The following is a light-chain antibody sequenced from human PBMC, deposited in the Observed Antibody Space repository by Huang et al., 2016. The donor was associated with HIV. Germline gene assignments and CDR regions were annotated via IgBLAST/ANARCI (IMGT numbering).Light chain of an antibody. CDR3: QQSYSSPRFT. J-gene: IGKJ3*01. Sequence: DIQLTQSPSSLSASVGDRVAITCRASQSICTYLNWYQHKPGQAPKRLIDVASSLQSGVQSRCSGSGAGTDFTLTISSLQPEDFATYYCQQSYSSPRFTFGPGTKVDVK. CDR2: VAS. V-gene: IGKV1-39*01. CDR1: QSICTY.